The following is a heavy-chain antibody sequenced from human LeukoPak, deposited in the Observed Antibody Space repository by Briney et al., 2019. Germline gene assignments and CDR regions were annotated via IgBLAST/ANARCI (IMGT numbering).Heavy chain of an antibody. Sequence: SETLYLTCAVYGGSFSGYYWSWIRQPPGKGLEWMGEINHSGSTNYNPSLTSRVTVSVDTSKNQFSLPLSSVTAADTAVYYCASSTTVTTRFYYYYYYMDAWGKGTTVTVSS. CDR3: ASSTTVTTRFYYYYYYMDA. V-gene: IGHV4-34*01. CDR1: GGSFSGYY. D-gene: IGHD4-17*01. CDR2: INHSGST. J-gene: IGHJ6*03.